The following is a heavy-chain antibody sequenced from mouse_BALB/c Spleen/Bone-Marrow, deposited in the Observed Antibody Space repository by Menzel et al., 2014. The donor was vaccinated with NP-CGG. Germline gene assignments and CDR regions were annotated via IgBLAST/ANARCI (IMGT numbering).Heavy chain of an antibody. Sequence: VMLVESGPELVKPGASVKISCKTSGYAFSSSWMNWVKQRPGQGLEWIGRIYPGDGDTNYNGKFKGKATLTADKSSSTAYMQRSSLTSVDSAVYFCARNDGYSRGQGTLVTVSA. CDR3: ARNDGYS. V-gene: IGHV1-82*01. D-gene: IGHD2-3*01. CDR1: GYAFSSSW. J-gene: IGHJ3*01. CDR2: IYPGDGDT.